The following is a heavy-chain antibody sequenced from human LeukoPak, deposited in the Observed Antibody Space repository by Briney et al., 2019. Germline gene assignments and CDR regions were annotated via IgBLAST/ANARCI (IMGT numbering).Heavy chain of an antibody. CDR1: GFTFSSYW. CDR2: ISYDGSNK. CDR3: ASGRDLTGRKKPQFDY. J-gene: IGHJ4*02. V-gene: IGHV3-30-3*01. Sequence: PGGSLRLSCAASGFTFSSYWMNWARQAPGKGLEWVAVISYDGSNKYHADSVKGRFTISRDNSKNTLYLQMNSLRAEDTAVYYCASGRDLTGRKKPQFDYWGQGTLVTVSS. D-gene: IGHD3-9*01.